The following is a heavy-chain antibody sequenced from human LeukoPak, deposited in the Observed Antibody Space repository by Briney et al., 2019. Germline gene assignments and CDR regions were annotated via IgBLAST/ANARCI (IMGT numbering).Heavy chain of an antibody. D-gene: IGHD3-10*01. Sequence: SETLSLTCTVSGGSISSGDYYWSWIRQPPGKGLEWIGYIYYSGSTYYNPSLKSRVTISVDTSKNQFSLKLSSVTAADTAVYYCARGDSYRSGELGPWGQGTLVTVSS. V-gene: IGHV4-30-4*01. CDR1: GGSISSGDYY. J-gene: IGHJ4*02. CDR3: ARGDSYRSGELGP. CDR2: IYYSGST.